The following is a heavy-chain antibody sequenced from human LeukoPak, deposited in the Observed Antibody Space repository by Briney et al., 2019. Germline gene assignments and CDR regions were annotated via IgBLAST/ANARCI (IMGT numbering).Heavy chain of an antibody. Sequence: LETLSLTCTVSGGSLSGHYWSWIRQPPGKRLEWVAYVSYTGRTKYNPSLQSRVTISIDTSKSQFSLKLTSVTSADTAVYSCARLLDNDISGDPDTFDVWGQGTTVIVSS. V-gene: IGHV4-59*11. CDR3: ARLLDNDISGDPDTFDV. CDR1: GGSLSGHY. CDR2: VSYTGRT. D-gene: IGHD3-22*01. J-gene: IGHJ3*01.